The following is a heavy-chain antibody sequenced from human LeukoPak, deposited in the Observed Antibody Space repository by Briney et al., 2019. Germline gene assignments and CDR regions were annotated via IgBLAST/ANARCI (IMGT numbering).Heavy chain of an antibody. D-gene: IGHD3-9*01. CDR1: GGSISSGSYY. CDR2: IYTSGST. V-gene: IGHV4-61*02. J-gene: IGHJ4*02. Sequence: PSQTLSLTCTVSGGSISSGSYYWSWIRQPAGKGLEWIGRIYTSGSTNYNPSLKSRVTISVDTSKNQFSLNLSSVTAADTAVFYCARHLVTGYYSYYFDYWGQGTLVTVSS. CDR3: ARHLVTGYYSYYFDY.